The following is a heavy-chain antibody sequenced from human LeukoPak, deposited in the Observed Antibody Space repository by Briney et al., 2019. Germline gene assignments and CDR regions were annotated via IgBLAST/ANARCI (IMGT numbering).Heavy chain of an antibody. CDR2: IIPILGIA. CDR1: GGTFSSYT. Sequence: SVKVSCKASGGTFSSYTISWVRQAPGQGLEWMGRIIPILGIANYAQKFQGRVTITADKSTSTAYMELSSLRSEDTAVYYCARDRRDGYNYLMAFDYWGQGTLVIVSS. V-gene: IGHV1-69*04. D-gene: IGHD5-24*01. J-gene: IGHJ4*02. CDR3: ARDRRDGYNYLMAFDY.